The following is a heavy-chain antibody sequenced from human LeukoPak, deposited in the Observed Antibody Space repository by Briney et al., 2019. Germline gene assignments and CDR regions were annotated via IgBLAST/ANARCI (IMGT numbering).Heavy chain of an antibody. D-gene: IGHD2-2*01. CDR1: GFNFYTFW. V-gene: IGHV3-7*01. CDR3: ARETVMVVPAAIKSDA. Sequence: GGSLRLSCAASGFNFYTFWMSWVRQAPGKGLEWVANIKYDGSEKYYADSVKGRFTISRDDARKSLFLQMNSLRADDTAIYYRARETVMVVPAAIKSDAWGQGTLVTVSS. CDR2: IKYDGSEK. J-gene: IGHJ5*02.